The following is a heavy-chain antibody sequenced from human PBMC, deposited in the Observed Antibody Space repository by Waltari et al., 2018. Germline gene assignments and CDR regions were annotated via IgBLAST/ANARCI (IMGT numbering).Heavy chain of an antibody. Sequence: EVQLVESGGVVVQPGGSLRLSCAASGFTFDDYAMPWVRQAPGKGLEWVSLISWDGGSTYYADSVKGRFTISRDNSKNSLYLQMNSLRAEDTALYYCAKGITIFGTFDAFDIWGQGTMVTVSS. CDR1: GFTFDDYA. D-gene: IGHD3-3*01. CDR3: AKGITIFGTFDAFDI. V-gene: IGHV3-43D*03. CDR2: ISWDGGST. J-gene: IGHJ3*02.